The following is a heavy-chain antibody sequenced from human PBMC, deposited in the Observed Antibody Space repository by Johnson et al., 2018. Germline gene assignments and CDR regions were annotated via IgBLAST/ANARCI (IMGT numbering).Heavy chain of an antibody. CDR3: AREGWEPDAFDI. CDR2: INSDGSRK. V-gene: IGHV3-74*01. CDR1: GFTFSSYW. D-gene: IGHD1-26*01. J-gene: IGHJ3*02. Sequence: VQLVEGGGGLVQAGGSLGLVCAASGFTFSSYWMHWVRQAPGKGLVWVSRINSDGSRKSYAASVQGRFNISRDNAKNTLYLQMNSLRAEDTAVYYCAREGWEPDAFDIWGQGTMGTVSS.